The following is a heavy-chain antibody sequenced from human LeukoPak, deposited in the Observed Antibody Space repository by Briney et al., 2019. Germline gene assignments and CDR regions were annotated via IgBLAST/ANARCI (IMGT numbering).Heavy chain of an antibody. Sequence: ASVKVSCKASGGTFSSYAISWVRQAPGQGLEWMGWINPNSGGTNYAQKFQGRVTMTRDTSISTAYMELSRLRSDDTAVYYCARDSAPDIVVVPAAILSYWGQGTLVTVSS. J-gene: IGHJ4*02. CDR2: INPNSGGT. CDR1: GGTFSSYA. D-gene: IGHD2-2*01. CDR3: ARDSAPDIVVVPAAILSY. V-gene: IGHV1-2*02.